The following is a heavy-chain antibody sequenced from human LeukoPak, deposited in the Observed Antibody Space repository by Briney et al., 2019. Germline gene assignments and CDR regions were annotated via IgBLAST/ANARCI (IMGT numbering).Heavy chain of an antibody. CDR1: GYTFTSYY. CDR3: ARDTNAAVGSGWYIFDH. J-gene: IGHJ4*02. Sequence: ASVKVSCKASGYTFTSYYMHWVRQAPGQGLEWMGIINPSGGSTSYAQKFQGRVTMTRDTSTSTVYMELSSLRSEDTAVYYCARDTNAAVGSGWYIFDHWGQGTLVTVSS. CDR2: INPSGGST. D-gene: IGHD6-19*01. V-gene: IGHV1-46*01.